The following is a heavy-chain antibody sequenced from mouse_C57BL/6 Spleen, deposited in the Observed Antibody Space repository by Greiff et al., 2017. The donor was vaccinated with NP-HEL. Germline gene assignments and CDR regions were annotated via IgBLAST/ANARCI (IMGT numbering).Heavy chain of an antibody. V-gene: IGHV2-2*01. J-gene: IGHJ2*01. CDR1: GFSLTSYG. CDR3: ARNFGLTFDY. D-gene: IGHD3-1*01. CDR2: IGSGGST. Sequence: QVQLKQSGPGLVQPSQSLSITCTASGFSLTSYGVHWVRQSPGQGLEWLGVIGSGGSTDYNAAFISRLSISKDNSKSQVFFKMNSLQADDTAIYCCARNFGLTFDYWGQGTTLTVSS.